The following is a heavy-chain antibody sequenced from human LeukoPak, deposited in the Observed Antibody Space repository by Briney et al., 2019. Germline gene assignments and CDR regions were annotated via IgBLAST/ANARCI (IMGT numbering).Heavy chain of an antibody. CDR2: ILPKLDII. J-gene: IGHJ4*02. Sequence: ASVKVSCKASGGTFSSYAISWVRQAPGQGLEWMGRILPKLDIINYAQKFQDRVTITADKSTNTAYMELSSLRSEDTAVYYCARSNYGAGNDYFDSWGQGALVTVSS. CDR1: GGTFSSYA. D-gene: IGHD3-10*01. V-gene: IGHV1-69*04. CDR3: ARSNYGAGNDYFDS.